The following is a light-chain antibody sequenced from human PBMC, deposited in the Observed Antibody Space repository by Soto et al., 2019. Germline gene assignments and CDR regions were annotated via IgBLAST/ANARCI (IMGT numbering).Light chain of an antibody. V-gene: IGLV2-14*01. CDR1: SSDVGGYNY. Sequence: QSVLTQPASVSGSPGQSITISCTGTSSDVGGYNYVSWYQLHPGKAPKLMISEVTKRPSGVSSRFSGSKSGNTASLTISGLXADDEADYYCSSYTSNSNPYVFGTGTKVTVL. CDR3: SSYTSNSNPYV. CDR2: EVT. J-gene: IGLJ1*01.